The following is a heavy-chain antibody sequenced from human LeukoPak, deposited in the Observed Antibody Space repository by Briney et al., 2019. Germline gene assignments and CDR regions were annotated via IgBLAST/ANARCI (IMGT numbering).Heavy chain of an antibody. CDR1: GFTFSGSA. J-gene: IGHJ6*04. D-gene: IGHD3-22*01. V-gene: IGHV3-73*01. CDR3: NYYESSGYLGV. CDR2: IRSKANSYAT. Sequence: GGSLRLSCAASGFTFSGSAMHWVRQASGKGLEWVGRIRSKANSYATAYAASVKGRFTISRDDSKNTAYLQMNSLKTEDTAVYYCNYYESSGYLGVWGKGTTVTVSS.